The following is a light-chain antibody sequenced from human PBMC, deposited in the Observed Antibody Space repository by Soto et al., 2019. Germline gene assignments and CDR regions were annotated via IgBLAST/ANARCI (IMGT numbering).Light chain of an antibody. CDR3: QQYDSSPLFT. CDR1: QSVSSSY. V-gene: IGKV3-20*01. Sequence: EIVMTQSPGTLSLSPGERATLSCRASQSVSSSYLAWYQHKPGQAPRLLIYGASSRATGIPDRFSGSGSGTDFTLTISRLEPEDFAVYYCQQYDSSPLFTFGHGTKVDIK. J-gene: IGKJ3*01. CDR2: GAS.